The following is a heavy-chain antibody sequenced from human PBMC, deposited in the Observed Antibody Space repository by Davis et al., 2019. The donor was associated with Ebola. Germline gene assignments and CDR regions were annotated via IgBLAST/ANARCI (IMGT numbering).Heavy chain of an antibody. CDR1: GGTFSSDT. CDR2: IIPVFGRT. D-gene: IGHD1-26*01. CDR3: ARGGFDGMDV. J-gene: IGHJ6*02. V-gene: IGHV1-69*08. Sequence: AASVQVSCKAPGGTFSSDTINWVRQAPGLGLEWMGRIIPVFGRTDYAPNFQGTITADKATGTAYMELSSLTSEDTAVYYCARGGFDGMDVWGQGTTVTVTS.